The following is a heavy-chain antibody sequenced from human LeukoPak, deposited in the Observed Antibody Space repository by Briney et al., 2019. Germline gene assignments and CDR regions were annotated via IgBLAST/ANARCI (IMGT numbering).Heavy chain of an antibody. Sequence: GGSLRLSCAASGFTFHDHGMSWVRQPPGKGLEWVSALNWNGDHTGYADSVKGRFTISRDNAKKSLYPQMNSLTAEDTAFYYCAREEGPYFDCWGQGTLVTVSS. CDR1: GFTFHDHG. J-gene: IGHJ4*02. CDR2: LNWNGDHT. CDR3: AREEGPYFDC. V-gene: IGHV3-20*04.